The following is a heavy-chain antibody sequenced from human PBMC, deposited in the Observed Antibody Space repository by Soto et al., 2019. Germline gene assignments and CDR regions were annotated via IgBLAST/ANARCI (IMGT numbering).Heavy chain of an antibody. V-gene: IGHV1-18*01. D-gene: IGHD4-17*01. J-gene: IGHJ4*02. Sequence: VQLVQSGAEVKKPGASVRVSCKASGYTFTSFGLSWVRQAPGQGPEWMGWISPESDKATYTHKFQGRITMTTDTSTTKDYMDLRHLRTDDTAVYYCTSDLFFISPSTVITDAYWGQGTL. CDR2: ISPESDKA. CDR1: GYTFTSFG. CDR3: TSDLFFISPSTVITDAY.